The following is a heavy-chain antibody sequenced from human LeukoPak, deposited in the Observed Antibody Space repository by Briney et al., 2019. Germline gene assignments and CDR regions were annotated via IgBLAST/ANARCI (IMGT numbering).Heavy chain of an antibody. CDR1: GFTFSDYW. Sequence: GGSLRLSCAASGFTFSDYWMSWVRQAPGKGLEWVANIREDGSEKNYVDSVKGRFTISRDNAKNSLYLQMNSLRADDTAVYYCARDWSSEFDYWGQGTLVTVSS. CDR3: ARDWSSEFDY. V-gene: IGHV3-7*01. J-gene: IGHJ4*02. CDR2: IREDGSEK. D-gene: IGHD1-26*01.